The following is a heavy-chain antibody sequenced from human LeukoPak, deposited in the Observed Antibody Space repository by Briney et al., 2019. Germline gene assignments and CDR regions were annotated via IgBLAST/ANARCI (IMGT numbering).Heavy chain of an antibody. D-gene: IGHD1-1*01. CDR3: ARDLNWETY. CDR2: ISSRSSYI. J-gene: IGHJ4*02. Sequence: GGSLRLSCAASGFTFSSYAMSWVRQAPGKGLEWVSSISSRSSYIYYADSVKGRFTISRDNAKNSLYLQMNSLRAEDTAVYYCARDLNWETYWGQGTLVTVSS. V-gene: IGHV3-21*01. CDR1: GFTFSSYA.